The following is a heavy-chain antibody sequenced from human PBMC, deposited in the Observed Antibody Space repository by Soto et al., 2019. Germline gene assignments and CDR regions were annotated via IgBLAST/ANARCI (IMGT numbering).Heavy chain of an antibody. V-gene: IGHV4-59*12. D-gene: IGHD2-15*01. Sequence: SETLSLTCTVSGGSISSYYWSWIRQPLGKGLEWIGEVYYSGSTNYNPSLKSRVTISVDKPNNQFSLKLSSMTGADTAVYYCATRPPQIVVTLLPFPSWGQGTPVTVSS. CDR2: VYYSGST. J-gene: IGHJ5*02. CDR3: ATRPPQIVVTLLPFPS. CDR1: GGSISSYY.